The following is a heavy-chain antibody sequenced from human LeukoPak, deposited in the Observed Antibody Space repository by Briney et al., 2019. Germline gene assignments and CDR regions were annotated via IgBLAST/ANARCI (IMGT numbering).Heavy chain of an antibody. CDR2: IYHSGST. CDR1: GGSISSSNW. V-gene: IGHV4-4*02. Sequence: SETLSLTCAVSGGSISSSNWWSWVRQPPGQGLEWIGEIYHSGSTNYNPSLKSRVTISVDKSKNQFSLKLSSVTAADTAVYYCARDGPPITMVRGFGPWGQGTLVTVSS. J-gene: IGHJ5*02. D-gene: IGHD3-10*01. CDR3: ARDGPPITMVRGFGP.